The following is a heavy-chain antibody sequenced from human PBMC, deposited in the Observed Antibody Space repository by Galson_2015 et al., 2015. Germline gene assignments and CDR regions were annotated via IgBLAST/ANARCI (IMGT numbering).Heavy chain of an antibody. CDR2: ISSSSSI. CDR3: ARESTTGYYYYYMDV. Sequence: SLRLSCAASGFIFTGYTMNWVRQAPGKGLEWVSNISSSSSIYYTDSVKGRFTISRDNAKNSLYLQMNSLTDVDTAVYYCARESTTGYYYYYMDVWGKGTTVTVSS. D-gene: IGHD4-17*01. V-gene: IGHV3-48*02. CDR1: GFIFTGYT. J-gene: IGHJ6*03.